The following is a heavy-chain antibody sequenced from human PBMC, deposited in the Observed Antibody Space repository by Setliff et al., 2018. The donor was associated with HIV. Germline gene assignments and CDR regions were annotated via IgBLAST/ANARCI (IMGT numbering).Heavy chain of an antibody. CDR1: GFTFSSYW. V-gene: IGHV3-7*03. D-gene: IGHD5-12*01. CDR2: IKQDGGSR. CDR3: VRDGYNNWDLDH. Sequence: GGSLRLSCAASGFTFSSYWMSWVRQAPGKGLEWVANIKQDGGSRNYVDSGKGRFTISRDNTKNSLYLQMNSLRAEDTAMYYCVRDGYNNWDLDHWGQGTLVTVSS. J-gene: IGHJ4*02.